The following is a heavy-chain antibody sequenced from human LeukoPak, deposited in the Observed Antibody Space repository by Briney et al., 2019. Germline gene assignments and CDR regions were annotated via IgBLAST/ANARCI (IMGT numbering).Heavy chain of an antibody. D-gene: IGHD6-13*01. J-gene: IGHJ4*02. CDR1: GGSISSGGYY. CDR2: IYHSGST. Sequence: PSETLSLTCTVSGGSISSGGYYWSWIRQPPGKGLEWIGYIYHSGSTYYNPSLKSRVTISVDRSKNQFSLKLSSVTAADTAVYYCARGIFQQLVSWWGQGTLVTVSS. CDR3: ARGIFQQLVSW. V-gene: IGHV4-30-2*01.